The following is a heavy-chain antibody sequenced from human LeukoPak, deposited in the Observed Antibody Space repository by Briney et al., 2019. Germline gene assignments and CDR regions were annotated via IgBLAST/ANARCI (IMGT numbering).Heavy chain of an antibody. D-gene: IGHD5-18*01. J-gene: IGHJ4*02. V-gene: IGHV3-43D*04. Sequence: PGGSLRLSCAGSGFTFNDYAMHWVRQAPGKGLEWVSLISWEGANTYYADSVKGRFTISRDNSKNSLYLQMNSLRTEDTALYYCAKDIDRRGYNYARWGQGTLVTASS. CDR3: AKDIDRRGYNYAR. CDR2: ISWEGANT. CDR1: GFTFNDYA.